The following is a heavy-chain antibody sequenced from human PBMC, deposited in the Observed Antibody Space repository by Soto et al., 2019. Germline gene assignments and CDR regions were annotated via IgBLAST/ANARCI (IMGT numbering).Heavy chain of an antibody. CDR3: ARRKNYGPFDI. Sequence: PAETLSLTCTVSGGSISSYYWSWIRQPPGKGLEWIGFIYYSGSTNYNPSLKSRVPISVDTSKNQFSLKLNSVTAADTAVYYWARRKNYGPFDIWGQGTLATVSS. V-gene: IGHV4-59*08. CDR2: IYYSGST. D-gene: IGHD1-7*01. J-gene: IGHJ3*02. CDR1: GGSISSYY.